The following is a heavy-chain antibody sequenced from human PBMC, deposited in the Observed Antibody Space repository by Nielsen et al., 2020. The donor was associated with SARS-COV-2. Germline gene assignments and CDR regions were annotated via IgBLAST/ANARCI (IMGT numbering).Heavy chain of an antibody. CDR2: IGTAGDT. CDR1: GFTFSSYD. V-gene: IGHV3-13*01. CDR3: ARGLGSYGPHPHYYWYYYMDV. Sequence: GESLKISCAASGFTFSSYDMHWVRQATGKGLEWVSAIGTAGDTYYPGSVKGRFTISRENAKNSLYLQMNSLRAGDTAVYYCARGLGSYGPHPHYYWYYYMDVWGKGTTVTVPS. D-gene: IGHD5-18*01. J-gene: IGHJ6*03.